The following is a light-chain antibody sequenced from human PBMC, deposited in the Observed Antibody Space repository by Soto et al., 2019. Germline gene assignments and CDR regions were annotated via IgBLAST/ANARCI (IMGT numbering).Light chain of an antibody. Sequence: DIQMTQSPSSLPASVCYRVTLTCRASQSISTYLNWYQQKPGKAPKLVIYAASSLQSGVPSRLSGSGSGTDFTLTISSLQPEDFATYYCQQSYTIPYTFGQGTKLEIK. J-gene: IGKJ2*01. CDR2: AAS. CDR1: QSISTY. CDR3: QQSYTIPYT. V-gene: IGKV1-39*01.